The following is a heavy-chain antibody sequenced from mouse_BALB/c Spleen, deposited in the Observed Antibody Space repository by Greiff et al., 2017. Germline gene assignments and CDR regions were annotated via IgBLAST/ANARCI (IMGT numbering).Heavy chain of an antibody. J-gene: IGHJ3*01. CDR1: GFTFSDYY. D-gene: IGHD1-1*01. Sequence: EVQLVESGGGLVKPGGSLKLSCAASGFTFSDYYMYWVRQTPEKRLEWVATISDGGSYTYYPDSVKGRFTISRDNAKNNLYLQMSSLKSEDTAMYYCARDHGSSAWFAYWGQGTLVTVSA. V-gene: IGHV5-4*02. CDR2: ISDGGSYT. CDR3: ARDHGSSAWFAY.